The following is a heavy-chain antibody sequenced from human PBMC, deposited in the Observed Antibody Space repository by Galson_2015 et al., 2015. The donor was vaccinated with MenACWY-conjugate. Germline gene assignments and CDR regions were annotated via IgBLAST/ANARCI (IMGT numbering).Heavy chain of an antibody. V-gene: IGHV3-23*01. Sequence: SLRLSCAASGFTFSSYAMSWVRQAPGEGLEWVSTISNSGSTTYYADSVKGRFTVSRDNFKDTLSLQMNSLRVEDTAVYYCAREGSPIAEARPGYWGQGALVTVSS. J-gene: IGHJ4*02. CDR2: ISNSGSTT. CDR3: AREGSPIAEARPGY. CDR1: GFTFSSYA. D-gene: IGHD6-25*01.